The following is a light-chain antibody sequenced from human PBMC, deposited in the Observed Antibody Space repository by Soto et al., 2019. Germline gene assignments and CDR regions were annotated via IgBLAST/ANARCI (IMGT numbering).Light chain of an antibody. Sequence: EIVLTQSPGTLSLSPGERAPLSCRASQSVSSSYLAWYQQKPGQAPRLLIYGASSRATGIPDRFSGSGSGTDFTLTISRLEPVDFAGYYCQQYCSSQEVSLGQGTRLEI. CDR2: GAS. CDR1: QSVSSSY. V-gene: IGKV3-20*01. CDR3: QQYCSSQEVS. J-gene: IGKJ5*01.